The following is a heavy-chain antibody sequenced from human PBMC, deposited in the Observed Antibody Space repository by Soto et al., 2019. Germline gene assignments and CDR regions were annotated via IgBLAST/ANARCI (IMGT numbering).Heavy chain of an antibody. CDR2: IKSKTDGGTT. V-gene: IGHV3-15*01. J-gene: IGHJ3*02. CDR1: GFTFSNAW. Sequence: SCAASGFTFSNAWMSWVRQAPGKGLEWVGRIKSKTDGGTTDYAAPVKGRFTISRDDSKNTLYLQMNSLKTEDTAVYYCTTDLLYYYDSSGYYWAFDIWGQGTMVTVSS. D-gene: IGHD3-22*01. CDR3: TTDLLYYYDSSGYYWAFDI.